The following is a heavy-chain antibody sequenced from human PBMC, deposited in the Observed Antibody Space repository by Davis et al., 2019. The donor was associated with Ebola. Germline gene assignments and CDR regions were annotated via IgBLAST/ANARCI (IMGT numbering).Heavy chain of an antibody. Sequence: GESLKISCAASGFTFSNYWMHWVRQAPGKGLVWVSRINSDASITRYADSVKGRFTISSDNAKNTLYLQMNSLRAEDTAVYYCARSLKGASVSTYYGMDVWGQGTTVTVSS. D-gene: IGHD3-16*01. CDR1: GFTFSNYW. V-gene: IGHV3-74*01. J-gene: IGHJ6*02. CDR3: ARSLKGASVSTYYGMDV. CDR2: INSDASIT.